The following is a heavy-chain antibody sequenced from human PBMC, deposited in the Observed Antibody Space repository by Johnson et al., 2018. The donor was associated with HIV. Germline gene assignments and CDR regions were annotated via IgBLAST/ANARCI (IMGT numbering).Heavy chain of an antibody. CDR2: IWYDGSNK. V-gene: IGHV3-33*06. J-gene: IGHJ3*02. D-gene: IGHD3-22*01. CDR3: AKGDDYYDSSGYYRQGAFDI. CDR1: GFTFSSYG. Sequence: QMQLVESGGGVVQPGRSLRLSCAASGFTFSSYGMHWVRQAPGKGLEWVAVIWYDGSNKYYADSVKGRFTISSDNSKNTLYLQMNSLRVEDTAVYYCAKGDDYYDSSGYYRQGAFDIWGQGTMVTVSS.